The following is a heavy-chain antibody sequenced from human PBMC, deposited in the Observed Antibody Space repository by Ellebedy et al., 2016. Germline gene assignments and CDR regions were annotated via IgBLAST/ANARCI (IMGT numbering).Heavy chain of an antibody. D-gene: IGHD4-17*01. Sequence: GESLKISCAASGFTFSGSAMHWVRQASGKGLEWVGRIRSKANSYATAYAASVKGRFTISRDDSKNTAYLQMNSLKTEDTAVYYCTRGGPTVTTSEDFDYWGQGTLVTVSS. V-gene: IGHV3-73*01. J-gene: IGHJ4*02. CDR1: GFTFSGSA. CDR2: IRSKANSYAT. CDR3: TRGGPTVTTSEDFDY.